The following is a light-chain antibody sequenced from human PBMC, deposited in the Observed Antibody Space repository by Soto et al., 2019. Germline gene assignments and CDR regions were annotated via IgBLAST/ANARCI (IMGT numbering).Light chain of an antibody. J-gene: IGKJ5*01. CDR2: DAS. CDR3: QQRKNWPPFT. Sequence: ETVLTQSPATLSLSPGERDTLSCRASQSVSDNLGWYQQKPGQAPRLLIYDASIRAPGIPARFRGSGSGTDFTLNISSLEPEDFAVYYCQQRKNWPPFTFGQGTRLEIK. V-gene: IGKV3-11*01. CDR1: QSVSDN.